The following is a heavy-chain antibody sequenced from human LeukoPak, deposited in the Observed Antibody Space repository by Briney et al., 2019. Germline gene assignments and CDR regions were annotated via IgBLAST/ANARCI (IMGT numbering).Heavy chain of an antibody. J-gene: IGHJ4*02. D-gene: IGHD2-15*01. V-gene: IGHV4-39*07. CDR2: INHSGST. CDR3: AARHDSRRDFDY. Sequence: PSETLSLTCTVSGDSISSRNYYWSWIRQPPGKGLEWIGEINHSGSTNYNPSLKSRVTISVDTSKNQFSLKLSSVTAADTAVYYCAARHDSRRDFDYWGQGTLVTVSS. CDR1: GDSISSRNYY.